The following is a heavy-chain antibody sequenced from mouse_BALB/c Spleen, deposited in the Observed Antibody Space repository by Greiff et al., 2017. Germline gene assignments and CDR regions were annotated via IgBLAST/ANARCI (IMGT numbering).Heavy chain of an antibody. CDR1: GYAFSSSW. CDR2: IYPGDGDT. J-gene: IGHJ2*01. CDR3: ARSGDYEDY. V-gene: IGHV1-80*01. D-gene: IGHD2-4*01. Sequence: QVHVKQSGAELVRPGSSVKISCKASGYAFSSSWMNWVKQRPGQGLEWIGQIYPGDGDTNYNGKFKGKATLTADKSSSTAYMQLSSLTSEDSAVYFCARSGDYEDYWGQGTTLTVSS.